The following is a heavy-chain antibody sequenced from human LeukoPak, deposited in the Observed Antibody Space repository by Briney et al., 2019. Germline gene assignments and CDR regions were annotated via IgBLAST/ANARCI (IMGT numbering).Heavy chain of an antibody. CDR1: GGTFSSYA. V-gene: IGHV1-69*13. CDR2: IIPIFGTA. Sequence: SVKVSCKASGGTFSSYAISWVRQAPGQGLEWMGGIIPIFGTANYAQKFQGRVTITADESTSTAYMELSSLRSEGTAVYYCARMRLEPSSSLDYWGQGTLVTVSS. D-gene: IGHD6-6*01. J-gene: IGHJ4*02. CDR3: ARMRLEPSSSLDY.